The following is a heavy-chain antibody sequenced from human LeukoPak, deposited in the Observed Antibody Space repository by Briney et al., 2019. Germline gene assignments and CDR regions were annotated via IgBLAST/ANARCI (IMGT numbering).Heavy chain of an antibody. Sequence: SETLSLTCAVYGGSFSGYYWSWIRQPPGKGLEWIGEINHSGSTNYNPSLKSRVTISVDTSKNQFSLKLSSVTAADTAVYYCARGGDRSFDYWGQGTLVTVSS. D-gene: IGHD3-10*01. CDR2: INHSGST. CDR3: ARGGDRSFDY. V-gene: IGHV4-34*01. CDR1: GGSFSGYY. J-gene: IGHJ4*02.